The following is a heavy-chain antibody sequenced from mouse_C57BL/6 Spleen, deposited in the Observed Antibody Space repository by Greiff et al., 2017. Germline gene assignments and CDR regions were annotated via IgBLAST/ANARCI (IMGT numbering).Heavy chain of an antibody. Sequence: EVKVEESGPELVKPGDSVKISCKASGYSFTGYFMNWVMQSHGKSLEWIGRITPYNGDTFYNQKFKGKATLTVDKSSSTAHMELRSLTSEDSAVYYCARGPYTVVAPFDYWGQGTTLTVSS. CDR1: GYSFTGYF. J-gene: IGHJ2*01. V-gene: IGHV1-20*01. CDR2: ITPYNGDT. D-gene: IGHD1-1*01. CDR3: ARGPYTVVAPFDY.